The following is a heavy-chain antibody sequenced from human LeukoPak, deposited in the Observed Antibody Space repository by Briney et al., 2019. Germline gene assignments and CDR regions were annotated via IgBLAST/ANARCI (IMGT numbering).Heavy chain of an antibody. CDR1: GGSFSDYY. D-gene: IGHD2-2*01. CDR2: INHGGGN. J-gene: IGHJ5*02. V-gene: IGHV4-34*01. Sequence: SETLSLTCAVYGGSFSDYYWSWIRQPPGQGLEWIGKINHGGGNNYNPSLKSRVTVSEDTSKNQFSLHLTSVTAADTAVYYCARGRGYCTSASCQFELDPWGQGTLVTVSS. CDR3: ARGRGYCTSASCQFELDP.